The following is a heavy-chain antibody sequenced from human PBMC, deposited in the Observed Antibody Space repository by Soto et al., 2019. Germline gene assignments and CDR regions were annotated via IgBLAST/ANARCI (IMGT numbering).Heavy chain of an antibody. CDR2: SWHDGRHL. CDR1: GFTLDTYG. V-gene: IGHV3-33*01. Sequence: QEQLVESGGGMVQPGGSLRLSCAVSGFTLDTYGMHWVRQAAGQGLEWVAVSWHDGRHLDYADSVRGRFTVFRDDSKNTLFLEMNGLRGDDTAVYYCARDWGACTPGECYSHGFDLWGQGTLGTDSS. CDR3: ARDWGACTPGECYSHGFDL. D-gene: IGHD2-21*01. J-gene: IGHJ3*01.